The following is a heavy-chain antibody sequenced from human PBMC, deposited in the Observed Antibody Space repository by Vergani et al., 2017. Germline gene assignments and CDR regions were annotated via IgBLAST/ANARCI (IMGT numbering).Heavy chain of an antibody. CDR1: GGYISSSSYY. D-gene: IGHD6-13*01. Sequence: QLQLQESGPGLVKPSETLSLTCTVSGGYISSSSYYWGWIRQPPGKGLEWIGSVYYSGSTYYNPCLKSRGTISGDTSKHQFSLKRSSVTAADRAGYYCASPIGAGSNGFDAWGQGRLVTVAA. CDR3: ASPIGAGSNGFDA. V-gene: IGHV4-39*07. CDR2: VYYSGST. J-gene: IGHJ5*02.